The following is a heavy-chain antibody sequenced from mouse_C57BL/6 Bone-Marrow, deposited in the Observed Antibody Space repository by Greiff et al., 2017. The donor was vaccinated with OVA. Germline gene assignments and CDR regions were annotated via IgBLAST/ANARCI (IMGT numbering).Heavy chain of an antibody. CDR2: IDPENGDT. V-gene: IGHV14-4*01. CDR1: GFNIKDDY. CDR3: TSYDYDGVYVDY. D-gene: IGHD2-4*01. Sequence: VQLQQSGAELVRPGASVKLSCTASGFNIKDDYMHWVKQRPEQGLEWIGWIDPENGDTEYASKFQGKATITADTSSNTAYLQLSSLTSEDTAVYYCTSYDYDGVYVDYWGQGTTLTVSS. J-gene: IGHJ2*01.